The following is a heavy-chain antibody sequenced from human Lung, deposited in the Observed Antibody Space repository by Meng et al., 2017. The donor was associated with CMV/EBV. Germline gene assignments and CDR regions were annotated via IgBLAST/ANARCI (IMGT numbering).Heavy chain of an antibody. Sequence: GGSLRLXCAASGFTFRSYEMNWVRQAPGMGLEWVSYISSSGDIIYYADSVKGRFSISRDNAKNSLYLQMSSLRADDTAVYYCARDKSGPFTIPYYYYGMDVWGKGTXVTVSS. CDR1: GFTFRSYE. D-gene: IGHD3-3*01. CDR2: ISSSGDII. J-gene: IGHJ6*04. V-gene: IGHV3-48*03. CDR3: ARDKSGPFTIPYYYYGMDV.